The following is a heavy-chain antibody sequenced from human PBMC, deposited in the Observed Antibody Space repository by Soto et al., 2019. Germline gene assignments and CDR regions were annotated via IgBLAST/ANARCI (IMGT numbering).Heavy chain of an antibody. D-gene: IGHD5-18*01. CDR3: AKREGNTYGLFH. V-gene: IGHV3-74*01. CDR1: GFSFSSYW. CDR2: IKTDGTST. J-gene: IGHJ4*02. Sequence: VGSLRLSCAASGFSFSSYWIHWVRQAPGKGLVWVSRIKTDGTSTDYADSVKGRFTISRDNAKNTLYLQMNSLSAEDTAVYYCAKREGNTYGLFHWGQGTLVTVSS.